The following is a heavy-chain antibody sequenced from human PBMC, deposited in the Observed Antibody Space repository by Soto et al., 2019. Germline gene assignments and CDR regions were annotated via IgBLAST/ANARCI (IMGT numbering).Heavy chain of an antibody. CDR2: ISWNSGSI. J-gene: IGHJ4*02. D-gene: IGHD3-3*01. V-gene: IGHV3-9*01. Sequence: EVQLVESGGGLVQPGRSLRLSCAASGFTFDDYAMHWVRQAPGKGLEWVSGISWNSGSIGYADSVKGRFTISRDNANNSLYLQLNSLRAEDTALYYCAKDRPSDFWSGYSGAFDSWGQGTLVTVSS. CDR1: GFTFDDYA. CDR3: AKDRPSDFWSGYSGAFDS.